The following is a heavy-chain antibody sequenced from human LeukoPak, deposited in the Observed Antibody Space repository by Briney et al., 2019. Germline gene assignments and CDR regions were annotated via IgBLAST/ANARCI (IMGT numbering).Heavy chain of an antibody. J-gene: IGHJ4*02. CDR3: ARVRYDSGWYDY. V-gene: IGHV3-48*04. CDR2: ITTGGSSI. Sequence: GGSLRLSCAASGFTFSAYAMAWVRQAPGKGLQCISHITTGGSSIFYADSVKGRFTLSRDNAKNSLYLQMNSLRAEDAAVYYCARVRYDSGWYDYWGQGAQVIVSS. D-gene: IGHD6-19*01. CDR1: GFTFSAYA.